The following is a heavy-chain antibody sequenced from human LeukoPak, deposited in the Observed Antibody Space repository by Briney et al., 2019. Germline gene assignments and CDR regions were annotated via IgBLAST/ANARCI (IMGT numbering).Heavy chain of an antibody. J-gene: IGHJ4*02. CDR2: ISWNSGSI. D-gene: IGHD3-9*01. V-gene: IGHV3-9*01. CDR1: GFTFDDYA. CDR3: AKAPHYDILTGYDY. Sequence: GGSLRLSCAAPGFTFDDYAMHWVRQAPGKGLEWVSGISWNSGSIGYADSVKGRFTISRDNAKNSLYLQMNSLRAEDTALYYCAKAPHYDILTGYDYWGQGTLVTVSS.